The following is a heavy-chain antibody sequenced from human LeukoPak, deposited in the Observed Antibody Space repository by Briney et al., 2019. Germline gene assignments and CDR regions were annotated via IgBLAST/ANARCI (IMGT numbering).Heavy chain of an antibody. CDR3: ATDAVGSSWSEY. CDR1: GFTFSNNW. J-gene: IGHJ4*02. CDR2: IQQGGDAK. D-gene: IGHD6-13*01. Sequence: VGSLRLSCAASGFTFSNNWMNWVRQAHGKGPEWVANIQQGGDAKYYVASVKGRVTASRDNAKNSLYLQMNNLRAGDTAVYYGATDAVGSSWSEYWGPGTLVTVSS. V-gene: IGHV3-7*01.